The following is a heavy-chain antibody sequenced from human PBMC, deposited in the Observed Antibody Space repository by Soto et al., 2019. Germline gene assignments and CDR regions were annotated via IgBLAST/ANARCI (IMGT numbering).Heavy chain of an antibody. V-gene: IGHV3-33*01. CDR1: GFTFSSYG. J-gene: IGHJ6*02. CDR3: ARDFGLGPEEYYYGMDV. Sequence: PGGSLRLSCASSGFTFSSYGMHWVRQAPGKGLEWVAVIWYDGSNKYYADSVKGRFTISRDNSKNTLYLQMNSLRAEDTAVYYCARDFGLGPEEYYYGMDVWGQGTTVTVSS. CDR2: IWYDGSNK. D-gene: IGHD3-10*01.